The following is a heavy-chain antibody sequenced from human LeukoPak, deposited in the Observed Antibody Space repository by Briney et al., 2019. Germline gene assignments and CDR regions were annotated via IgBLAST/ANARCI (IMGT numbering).Heavy chain of an antibody. J-gene: IGHJ4*02. CDR3: ARAQTYGDSRLLLDY. V-gene: IGHV3-20*04. CDR2: INWNGGST. D-gene: IGHD4-17*01. Sequence: GGSLRLSCAASGFTFSKAWMSWVRQAPGKGLEWVSGINWNGGSTGYADSVEGRFTISRDNAKNSQYLQMNSLRVEDTALYYCARAQTYGDSRLLLDYWGQGTLVTVSS. CDR1: GFTFSKAW.